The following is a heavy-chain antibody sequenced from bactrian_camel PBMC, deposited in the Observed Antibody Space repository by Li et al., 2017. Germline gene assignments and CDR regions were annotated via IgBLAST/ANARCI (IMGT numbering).Heavy chain of an antibody. CDR3: GRYGDSWSFAD. CDR1: EYTPRC. D-gene: IGHD6*01. CDR2: ITTGDGT. J-gene: IGHJ4*01. V-gene: IGHV3S53*01. Sequence: HVQLVESGGGSVQAGGSLTLSCVTSEYTPRCMGWFRGTQGLKRERVAAITTGDGTTTYSDSAKGRFTISRDNAKNTLYLQMNSLKPEDTAVYYCGRYGDSWSFADWGQGTQVTVS.